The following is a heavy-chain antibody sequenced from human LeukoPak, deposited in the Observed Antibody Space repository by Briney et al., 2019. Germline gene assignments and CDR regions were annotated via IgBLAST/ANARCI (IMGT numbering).Heavy chain of an antibody. Sequence: GASVKVSCKASGYTFTGYYMHWVRQAPGQGLEWMGRINPNSGGTNYAQKFQGRVTMTRDTSISTAYMELSRLRSGDTAVYYCATGIAVAGTMGYYYYYYMDVWGKGTTVTVSS. J-gene: IGHJ6*03. CDR1: GYTFTGYY. D-gene: IGHD6-19*01. CDR2: INPNSGGT. CDR3: ATGIAVAGTMGYYYYYYMDV. V-gene: IGHV1-2*06.